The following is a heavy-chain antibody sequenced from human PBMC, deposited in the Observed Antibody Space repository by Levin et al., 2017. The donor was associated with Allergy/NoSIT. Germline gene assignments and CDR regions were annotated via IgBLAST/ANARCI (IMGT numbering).Heavy chain of an antibody. J-gene: IGHJ4*02. Sequence: GESLKISCKASGYTFIDYWIGWVRQMPGKGLEWMGIIGPYNSDTRYSPSFEGQVTISVDKSISTAFLQWTSLKASDIARYYCVRLESSAYYDVVHWGQGTLVTVAS. CDR1: GYTFIDYW. CDR3: VRLESSAYYDVVH. CDR2: IGPYNSDT. V-gene: IGHV5-51*01. D-gene: IGHD3-22*01.